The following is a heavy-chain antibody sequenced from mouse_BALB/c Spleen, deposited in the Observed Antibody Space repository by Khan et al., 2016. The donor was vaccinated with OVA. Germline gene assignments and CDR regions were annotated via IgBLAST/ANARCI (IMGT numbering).Heavy chain of an antibody. CDR2: IYPYNDGT. V-gene: IGHV1S136*01. CDR1: GYTFTSYI. Sequence: EVQLKESGPELVKPGASVKMSCKASGYTFTSYIMHWVKQKPGQGLECIGYIYPYNDGTKYNEKFKGNATLSSDKSSSTAYMELSSLTSEDSAVYFLARGGVGSFAYRGQGTLVTVSA. J-gene: IGHJ3*01. CDR3: ARGGVGSFAY.